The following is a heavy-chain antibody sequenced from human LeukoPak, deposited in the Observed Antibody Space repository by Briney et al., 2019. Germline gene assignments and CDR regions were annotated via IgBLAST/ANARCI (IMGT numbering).Heavy chain of an antibody. V-gene: IGHV1-69*13. CDR3: ARAVKSRWLAAPFDY. CDR1: GGTFSSYA. J-gene: IGHJ4*02. CDR2: IIPIFGTA. Sequence: GASVKVSCKASGGTFSSYAISWVRQAPGQGLEWMGGIIPIFGTANDAQKFQGRVTITADESTSTAYMELSSLRSEDTAVYYCARAVKSRWLAAPFDYWGQGTLVTVSS. D-gene: IGHD6-19*01.